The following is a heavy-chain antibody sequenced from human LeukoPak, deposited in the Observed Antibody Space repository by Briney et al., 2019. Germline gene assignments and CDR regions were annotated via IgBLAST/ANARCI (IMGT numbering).Heavy chain of an antibody. Sequence: GRSLRLSCAASGFTFSSFEMNWVRQAPGKGLEWVSYISSSGTTIYYADSVRGRFTISRDNAKNSVYLQMNSLRAEDTAVYYCARPSVGGVIDGMDVWGQGTTVTVSS. CDR2: ISSSGTTI. J-gene: IGHJ6*02. D-gene: IGHD3-16*01. CDR3: ARPSVGGVIDGMDV. V-gene: IGHV3-48*03. CDR1: GFTFSSFE.